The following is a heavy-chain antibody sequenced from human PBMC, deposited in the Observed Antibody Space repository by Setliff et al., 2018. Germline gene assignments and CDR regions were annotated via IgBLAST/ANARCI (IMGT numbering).Heavy chain of an antibody. D-gene: IGHD6-13*01. CDR3: ARVSAGLLREAADF. CDR1: GFGLRNFG. V-gene: IGHV3-30*02. Sequence: PGGSLRLSCATSGFGLRNFGMHWVRQAPGKGLEWVAFMQFDGNNAYYADSLRGRFTISRDDSRSILFLQMNSLRPDDTAVYYCARVSAGLLREAADFWGQGMLVTV. CDR2: MQFDGNNA. J-gene: IGHJ4*02.